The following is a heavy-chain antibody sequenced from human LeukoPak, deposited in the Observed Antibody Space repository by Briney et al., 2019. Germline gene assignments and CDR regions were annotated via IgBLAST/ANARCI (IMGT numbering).Heavy chain of an antibody. CDR1: GFTFINYY. CDR3: ARDLDYGEKSEDY. V-gene: IGHV1-46*01. J-gene: IGHJ4*02. CDR2: INLSSGST. D-gene: IGHD4/OR15-4a*01. Sequence: VASVKLSCKASGFTFINYYMHWVRQAPGQRLEWLGIINLSSGSTHYPQKFQDRVTMTRDTSTSTVYMELSSLRSEDTAVYYCARDLDYGEKSEDYWGQGTLVTVSS.